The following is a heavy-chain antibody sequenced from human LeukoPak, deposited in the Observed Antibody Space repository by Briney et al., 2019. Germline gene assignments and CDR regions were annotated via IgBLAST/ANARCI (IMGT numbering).Heavy chain of an antibody. Sequence: GESLKISCKGSGYSFTSYWIGWVRQMPGKGLEWMGIIYPGDSDTRYSPSFQGQVTISADKSISTAYLQWSGLKASDTAMYYCARHEYYYDSSGYYGIDYWGQGTLVTVSS. J-gene: IGHJ4*02. D-gene: IGHD3-22*01. V-gene: IGHV5-51*01. CDR2: IYPGDSDT. CDR3: ARHEYYYDSSGYYGIDY. CDR1: GYSFTSYW.